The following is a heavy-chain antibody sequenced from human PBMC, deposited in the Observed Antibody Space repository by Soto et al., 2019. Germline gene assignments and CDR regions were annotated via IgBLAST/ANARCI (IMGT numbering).Heavy chain of an antibody. CDR2: IKSDGSDT. J-gene: IGHJ5*02. V-gene: IGHV3-74*01. D-gene: IGHD2-2*01. CDR1: GFSFSSYW. CDR3: ARDEGSSSSVRGYDL. Sequence: EVQMVESGGGLVQPGGSLRLSCAASGFSFSSYWMHWVRQVPGKGRVWVSSIKSDGSDTWYADSVKGRFTISRDNARNTLFLQMNSLRADDTALYYCARDEGSSSSVRGYDLWGQGTLVTVSS.